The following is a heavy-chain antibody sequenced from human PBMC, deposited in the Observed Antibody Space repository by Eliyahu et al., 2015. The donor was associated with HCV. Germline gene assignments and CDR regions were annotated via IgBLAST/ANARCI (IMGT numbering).Heavy chain of an antibody. CDR1: GYTVTDYN. V-gene: IGHV1-2*06. J-gene: IGHJ4*02. Sequence: QVQLVQSGAEVKKPGASVRVSCKASGYTVTDYNTPWVRQAPGQGLXWMGRIIXNSGGTNYAQKFQGRVTMTRDTSISTAYMELXSLRSDDTAVYYCARGHNYGYEYWGQGTLVTVSS. D-gene: IGHD5-18*01. CDR2: IIXNSGGT. CDR3: ARGHNYGYEY.